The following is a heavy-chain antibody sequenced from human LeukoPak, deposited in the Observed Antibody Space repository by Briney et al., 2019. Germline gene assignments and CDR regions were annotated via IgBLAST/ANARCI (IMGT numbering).Heavy chain of an antibody. Sequence: ASVTVSFKASGYTFTGYHMHWVRQAPGQGLEWMGWINPNSGGTNYAQKFQGRVTMTRDTSISTAYMELSRLSSDDTAVYYCARLIGSSGWYEGGWFDPWGQGTLVTVS. V-gene: IGHV1-2*02. CDR2: INPNSGGT. J-gene: IGHJ5*02. D-gene: IGHD6-19*01. CDR1: GYTFTGYH. CDR3: ARLIGSSGWYEGGWFDP.